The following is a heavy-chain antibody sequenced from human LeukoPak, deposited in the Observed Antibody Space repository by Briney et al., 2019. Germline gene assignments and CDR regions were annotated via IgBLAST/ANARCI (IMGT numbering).Heavy chain of an antibody. CDR2: ISGSGGST. CDR3: ARDPHASPGAFDI. V-gene: IGHV3-23*01. Sequence: PGGSLRLSCAASGFTFSSYAMSWVRQAPGKGLEWVSAISGSGGSTYYADSVKGRFTISRDNAKNSLYLQMNSLRAEDTAVYYCARDPHASPGAFDIWGQGTMVTVSS. CDR1: GFTFSSYA. D-gene: IGHD2-2*01. J-gene: IGHJ3*02.